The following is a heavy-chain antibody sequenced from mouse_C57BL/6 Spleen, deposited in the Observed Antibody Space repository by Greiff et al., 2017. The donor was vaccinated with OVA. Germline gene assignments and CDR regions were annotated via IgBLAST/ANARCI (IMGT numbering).Heavy chain of an antibody. CDR2: ISDGGSYT. V-gene: IGHV5-4*01. J-gene: IGHJ4*01. Sequence: VESGGGLVKPGGSLKLSCAASGFTFSSYAMSWVRQTPEKRLEWVATISDGGSYTYYPDNVKGRFTISRDNAKNNLYLQMSHLKSEDTAMYYCARVGLRGNYYAMDYWGQGTSVTVSS. CDR1: GFTFSSYA. CDR3: ARVGLRGNYYAMDY. D-gene: IGHD2-4*01.